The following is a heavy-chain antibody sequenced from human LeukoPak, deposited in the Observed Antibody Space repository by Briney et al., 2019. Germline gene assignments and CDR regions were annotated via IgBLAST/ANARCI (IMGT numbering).Heavy chain of an antibody. J-gene: IGHJ4*02. D-gene: IGHD5-12*01. V-gene: IGHV3-21*01. CDR2: ISSSSSYI. CDR1: GFTFSSYS. CDR3: ARGIVATIWRNFDY. Sequence: GGSLRLSCAASGFTFSSYSMNWVRQAPGKGLEWVSSISSSSSYIYYADSVKGRFTISRDNAKNSLYLQMNSLRAEDTAVYYCARGIVATIWRNFDYWGQGTLVTVSS.